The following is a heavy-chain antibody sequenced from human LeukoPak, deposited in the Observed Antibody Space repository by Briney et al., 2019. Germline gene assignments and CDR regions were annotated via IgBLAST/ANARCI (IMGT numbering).Heavy chain of an antibody. J-gene: IGHJ4*02. D-gene: IGHD3-22*01. CDR2: INHSGST. CDR3: ARLTYYDSSGYCYGPTWFDY. Sequence: SETLSLTCAVYGGSFSGYYWSWIRQPPGKGLEWIGEINHSGSTNYNPSLKSRVTISVDTSKNQFSLKLSSVTAADTAVYYCARLTYYDSSGYCYGPTWFDYWGQGTLVTVSS. V-gene: IGHV4-34*01. CDR1: GGSFSGYY.